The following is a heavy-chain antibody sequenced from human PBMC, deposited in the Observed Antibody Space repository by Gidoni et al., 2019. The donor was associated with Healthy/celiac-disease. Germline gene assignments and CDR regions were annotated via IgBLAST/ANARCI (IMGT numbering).Heavy chain of an antibody. D-gene: IGHD6-13*01. V-gene: IGHV4-39*07. CDR1: GGSISSSSYY. CDR2: IYYSGST. CDR3: AGTGYSSSC. Sequence: QLQLQESGQGLVKPSETLALTCTVSGGSISSSSYYWGWNSQPPGKGLEWIGSIYYSGSTYYNPSLNCRVTISVDTSKNQFSLQLSSVTAADTAVYYCAGTGYSSSCWGQGTLVTVSS. J-gene: IGHJ4*02.